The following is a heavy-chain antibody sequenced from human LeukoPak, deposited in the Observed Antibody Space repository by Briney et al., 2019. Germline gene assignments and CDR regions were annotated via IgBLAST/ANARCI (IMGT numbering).Heavy chain of an antibody. D-gene: IGHD6-19*01. J-gene: IGHJ5*02. CDR3: ARQRGYSSGWYEGNWFDP. CDR1: GGSISSGGYY. Sequence: MPSETLSLTCTVSGGSISSGGYYWSWIRQHPGKGLEWIGYIYYSGSTNYNPSLKSRVTISVDTSKNQFSLKLSSVTAADTAVYYCARQRGYSSGWYEGNWFDPWGQGTLVTVSS. V-gene: IGHV4-61*08. CDR2: IYYSGST.